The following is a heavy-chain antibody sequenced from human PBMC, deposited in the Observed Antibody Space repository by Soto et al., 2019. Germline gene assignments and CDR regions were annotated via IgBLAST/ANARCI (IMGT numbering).Heavy chain of an antibody. Sequence: PSETLAITCTLFVGSVSIESHYWRWIRQTRGKGLEWIGYLYYTGSTNYNPSLKGRVTMSVDTSRDQVSLRLRSVTRADTAVYYCARDQYDFRSGSYYYAMEVWGQGTKVTVSS. CDR3: ARDQYDFRSGSYYYAMEV. CDR2: LYYTGST. V-gene: IGHV4-61*01. J-gene: IGHJ6*01. D-gene: IGHD3-3*01. CDR1: VGSVSIESHY.